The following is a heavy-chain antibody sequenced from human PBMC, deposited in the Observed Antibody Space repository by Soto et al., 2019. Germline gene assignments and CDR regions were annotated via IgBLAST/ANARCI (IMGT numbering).Heavy chain of an antibody. V-gene: IGHV3-23*01. CDR2: ISGSAGST. Sequence: GGSLRLSCAASGSTFSLYAMSWVRQAPGKGLEWVSGISGSAGSTNYAGSVKGRFTISRDNSKNMLFLQMDSLRAEDTAVYYCAKEEITAAMGNWFDPWGQGTLVTVSS. CDR3: AKEEITAAMGNWFDP. CDR1: GSTFSLYA. J-gene: IGHJ5*02. D-gene: IGHD2-2*01.